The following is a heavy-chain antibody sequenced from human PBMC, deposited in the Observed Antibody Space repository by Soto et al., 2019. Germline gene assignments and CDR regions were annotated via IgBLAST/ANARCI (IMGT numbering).Heavy chain of an antibody. V-gene: IGHV1-69*12. D-gene: IGHD4-4*01. J-gene: IGHJ6*02. CDR3: ARADYRLQLGGNYYYNLDL. Sequence: QVQLVQSGAEMKEPGSSVKVSCKTSGGTCSSSAISWLRQAPGQGLEWMGGIIPLFRTQDYAQKFQGRVTIAADESTSTAYMEQSSLRSEDRAVYDCARADYRLQLGGNYYYNLDLGGQGTTITVSS. CDR1: GGTCSSSA. CDR2: IIPLFRTQ.